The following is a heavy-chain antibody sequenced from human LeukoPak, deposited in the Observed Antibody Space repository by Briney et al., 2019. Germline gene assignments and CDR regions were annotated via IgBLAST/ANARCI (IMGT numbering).Heavy chain of an antibody. CDR3: ARSRKIHLWFGRGVNWFDP. D-gene: IGHD5-18*01. J-gene: IGHJ5*02. Sequence: SETLSLTXAVYGGSFSGYYWSWIRQPPGKGLEWIGEINHSGSTNCNPSLKSRVTISVDTSKNQFSLKLSSVTAADTAVYYCARSRKIHLWFGRGVNWFDPWGQGTLVTVSS. CDR1: GGSFSGYY. V-gene: IGHV4-34*01. CDR2: INHSGST.